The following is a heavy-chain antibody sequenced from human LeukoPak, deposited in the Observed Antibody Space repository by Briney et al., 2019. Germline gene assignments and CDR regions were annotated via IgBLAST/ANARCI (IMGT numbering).Heavy chain of an antibody. D-gene: IGHD4-23*01. Sequence: SETLSLTCTVSGASVSSASYWSWIRQPPGKGVEWIAHIYNGVNTNYNPSLKSRVTISVDTPKNQFSLKLSSVTAADTAVYYCARDTVDYGGNSVSAFDIWGQGTMVTVSS. CDR1: GASVSSASY. CDR3: ARDTVDYGGNSVSAFDI. CDR2: IYNGVNT. V-gene: IGHV4-61*01. J-gene: IGHJ3*02.